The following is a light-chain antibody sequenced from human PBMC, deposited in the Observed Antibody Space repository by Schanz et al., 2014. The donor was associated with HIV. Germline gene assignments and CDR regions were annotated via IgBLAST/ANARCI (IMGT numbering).Light chain of an antibody. V-gene: IGLV1-44*01. CDR3: AVWDSTLNGPL. CDR1: SSNIGFHY. J-gene: IGLJ2*01. Sequence: QSVLTQPPSASGTPGQTVTISCSGSSSNIGFHYVYWYQQLPGTAPKLLIYSQNKRPSGVPDRFSGSKSDTSASLAISGLQFDDEAQYYCAVWDSTLNGPLFGGGTKLTVL. CDR2: SQN.